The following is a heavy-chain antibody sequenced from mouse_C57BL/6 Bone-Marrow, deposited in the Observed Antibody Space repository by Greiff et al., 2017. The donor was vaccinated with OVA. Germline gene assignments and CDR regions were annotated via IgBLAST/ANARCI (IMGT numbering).Heavy chain of an antibody. Sequence: QVQLKQPGAELVRPGTSVKLSCKASGYTFTSYWMHWVKQRPGQGLEWIGVIDPSDSYTNYNQKFKGKATLTVDTSSSTAYMQLSSLTSEDSAVYYCARTVFAYWGQGTLVTVSA. CDR1: GYTFTSYW. V-gene: IGHV1-59*01. CDR2: IDPSDSYT. CDR3: ARTVFAY. J-gene: IGHJ3*01.